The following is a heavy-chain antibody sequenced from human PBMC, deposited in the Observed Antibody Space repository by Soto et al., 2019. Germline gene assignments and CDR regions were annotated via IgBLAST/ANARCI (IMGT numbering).Heavy chain of an antibody. D-gene: IGHD7-27*01. V-gene: IGHV3-23*01. CDR3: AKRLIWGTKGGLDV. Sequence: EVQLLESGGGLVQPGGSLRLSCAASGFRFSNYAMTWVRQAPGKGLEWVSSIRADGGTSFYADSVRGRFSISRDNSNNTLYLHMDGLRAEDTAIYYCAKRLIWGTKGGLDVWGQGTTVIVS. CDR1: GFRFSNYA. CDR2: IRADGGTS. J-gene: IGHJ6*02.